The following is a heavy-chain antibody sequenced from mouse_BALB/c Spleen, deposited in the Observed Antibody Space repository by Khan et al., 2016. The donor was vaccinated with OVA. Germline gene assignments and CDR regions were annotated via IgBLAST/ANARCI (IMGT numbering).Heavy chain of an antibody. V-gene: IGHV1-20*02. D-gene: IGHD1-1*01. J-gene: IGHJ2*01. CDR2: INPHVGET. CDR1: GYSFTGYF. CDR3: ARVYRSDFDY. Sequence: VQLKESGPELVKPGASVKISCKASGYSFTGYFMNWVMQSHGKSLEWIGRINPHVGETLFNPKFKGKATLTVDESSSTAHMELRSLASEDSAFYYCARVYRSDFDYWGQGTTLTVSS.